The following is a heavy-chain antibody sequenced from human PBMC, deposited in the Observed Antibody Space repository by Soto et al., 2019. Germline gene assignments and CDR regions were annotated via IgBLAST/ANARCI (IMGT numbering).Heavy chain of an antibody. CDR3: AREGRSGPSPFDY. V-gene: IGHV3-48*01. D-gene: IGHD3-3*01. CDR1: GFSFSSYS. Sequence: EVQLVESGGGLVQPGGSLRLSCAASGFSFSSYSMNWVCRAPGKGLEWVSYINSGSNSIYYAESVKTRFTISRDNAKNSLYLQMNSLRGEDTAVYYCAREGRSGPSPFDYWGQGALVIVSS. CDR2: INSGSNSI. J-gene: IGHJ4*02.